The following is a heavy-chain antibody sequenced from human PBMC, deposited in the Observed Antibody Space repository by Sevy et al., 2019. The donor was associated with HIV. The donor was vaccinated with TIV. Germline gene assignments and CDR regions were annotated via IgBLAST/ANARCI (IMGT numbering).Heavy chain of an antibody. J-gene: IGHJ4*02. D-gene: IGHD6-19*01. CDR2: IRYSGST. Sequence: SETLTLTCSVSGASISSSGNYWGWIRQPPGKGLEWIASIRYSGSTFDNPSLRSLATISADTSKNQYALKLKYLTAADPGRYYCGGPTLTYSCCWSYYDYWGQGTVVTVSS. CDR1: GASISSSGNY. CDR3: GGPTLTYSCCWSYYDY. V-gene: IGHV4-39*01.